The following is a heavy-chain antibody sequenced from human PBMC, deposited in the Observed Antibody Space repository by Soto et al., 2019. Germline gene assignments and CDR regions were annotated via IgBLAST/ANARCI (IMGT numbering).Heavy chain of an antibody. J-gene: IGHJ4*02. CDR2: ISYDGSKK. CDR3: AKDSLYGDYGGY. D-gene: IGHD4-17*01. V-gene: IGHV3-30*18. CDR1: GFTFSSYG. Sequence: QVQLVESGGGVVQPGRSLRLSCAASGFTFSSYGMHWVRQAPGKGLEWVAVISYDGSKKYYADSVKGRFTISRDNSKNTLYLQMNSLRAEDTAVYYCAKDSLYGDYGGYWGQGTLVTVSS.